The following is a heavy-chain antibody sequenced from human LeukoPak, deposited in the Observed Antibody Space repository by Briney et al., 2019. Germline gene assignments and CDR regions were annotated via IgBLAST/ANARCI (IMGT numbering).Heavy chain of an antibody. CDR3: AKVGSSGWYMMTYFDY. CDR2: ISYDGSNK. D-gene: IGHD6-19*01. CDR1: GFTFSSYG. Sequence: GGSLRLSWAASGFTFSSYGMHWVRQAPGKGLEWVAVISYDGSNKYYADSVKGRFTISRDNSKNTLYLQMNSLRAEDTAVYYCAKVGSSGWYMMTYFDYWGQGTLVTVSS. J-gene: IGHJ4*02. V-gene: IGHV3-30*18.